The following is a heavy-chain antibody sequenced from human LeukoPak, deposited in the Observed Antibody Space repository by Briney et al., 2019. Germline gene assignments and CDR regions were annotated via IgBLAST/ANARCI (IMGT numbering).Heavy chain of an antibody. V-gene: IGHV1-8*03. D-gene: IGHD6-19*01. Sequence: ASVKVSCKASGYTFTSYDINWVRQATGQGLEWMGWMNPNSGNTGYAQKFQGRVTITRNTSISTAYMELSSLRSEYTAVYYCARGYSSGWYDRYDYWGQGTLVTVSS. CDR2: MNPNSGNT. CDR3: ARGYSSGWYDRYDY. CDR1: GYTFTSYD. J-gene: IGHJ4*02.